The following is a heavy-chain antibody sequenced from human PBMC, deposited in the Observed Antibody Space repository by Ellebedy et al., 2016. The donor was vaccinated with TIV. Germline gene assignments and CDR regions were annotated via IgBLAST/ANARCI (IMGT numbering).Heavy chain of an antibody. CDR2: TYYGSKWNN. D-gene: IGHD3-10*01. CDR3: ARGWFGSGMGV. J-gene: IGHJ6*02. CDR1: GDSVSTDIG. Sequence: SQTLSLTCVISGDSVSTDIGWNWIRQSPERGLEWLGRTYYGSKWNNDYAVSLKSRITINPDTSKNLFSLQLNSVTPEDTAVYYCARGWFGSGMGVWGQGTTVTVSS. V-gene: IGHV6-1*01.